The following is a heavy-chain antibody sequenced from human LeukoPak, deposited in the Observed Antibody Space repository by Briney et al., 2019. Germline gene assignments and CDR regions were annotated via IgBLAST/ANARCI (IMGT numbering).Heavy chain of an antibody. CDR1: GFTFSSYG. Sequence: GRSLRLSCAASGFTFSSYGMHWVRQAPGKGLEWVAVIWYDGSNKYYADSVKGRFTISRDNSKNTLYLQMNSLRAEDTAVYYCARSTTAISNFDYWGQGTLVTVSS. V-gene: IGHV3-33*01. CDR2: IWYDGSNK. D-gene: IGHD2-21*02. J-gene: IGHJ4*02. CDR3: ARSTTAISNFDY.